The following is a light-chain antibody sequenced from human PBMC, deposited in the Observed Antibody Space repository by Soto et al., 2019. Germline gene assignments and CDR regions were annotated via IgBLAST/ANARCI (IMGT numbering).Light chain of an antibody. J-gene: IGLJ7*01. CDR3: CSYAGSSTLAV. Sequence: QSVLTQPASVSGSPRQSITISCTGTSSDVGSYNLVSWYQQHPGKAPKLMIYEGSKRPSGVSNRFSGSKSGNTASLTISGLQAEDEADYYCCSYAGSSTLAVFGGGTQLTVL. CDR1: SSDVGSYNL. CDR2: EGS. V-gene: IGLV2-23*01.